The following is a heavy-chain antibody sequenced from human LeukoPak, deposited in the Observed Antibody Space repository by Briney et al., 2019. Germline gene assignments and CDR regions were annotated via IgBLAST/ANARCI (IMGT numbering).Heavy chain of an antibody. D-gene: IGHD3-22*01. CDR1: GGTFSSYA. CDR2: IIPIFGTA. V-gene: IGHV1-69*01. CDR3: ARNPYYYDSSGYLSPSVIDC. Sequence: ASVKVSCKASGGTFSSYAISWVRQAPGQGPEWMGGIIPIFGTANYAQKFQGRVTITADESTSTAYMELSSLRSEDTAVYYCARNPYYYDSSGYLSPSVIDCWGQGTLVTVSS. J-gene: IGHJ4*02.